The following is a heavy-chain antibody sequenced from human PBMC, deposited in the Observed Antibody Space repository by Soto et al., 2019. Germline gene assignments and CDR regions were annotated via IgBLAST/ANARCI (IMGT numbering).Heavy chain of an antibody. D-gene: IGHD2-2*01. V-gene: IGHV1-2*02. CDR2: INPETGGT. CDR3: ARERYQVITDGMDV. J-gene: IGHJ6*02. Sequence: ASVKVFCKASGYTFTVYYVHWVREAPGQGLEWMGWINPETGGTSYAQKFQGRVTLSRDTSINTASLELSRLRCDDAAVYFCARERYQVITDGMDVWGQGTTVTVSS. CDR1: GYTFTVYY.